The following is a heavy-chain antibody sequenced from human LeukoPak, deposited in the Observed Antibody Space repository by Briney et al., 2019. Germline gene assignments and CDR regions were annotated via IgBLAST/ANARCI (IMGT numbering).Heavy chain of an antibody. V-gene: IGHV3-23*01. D-gene: IGHD6-13*01. CDR1: GFTFSSYA. CDR2: ISGSGGST. J-gene: IGHJ4*02. Sequence: GGSLRPSCAASGFTFSSYAMSWVRQAPGKGLEWVSGISGSGGSTYYADSVKGRFTISRDNSKNTLYLQMNSLRAEDTAVFYCAKDQSSSWYTKTDYWGQGTLVTVSS. CDR3: AKDQSSSWYTKTDY.